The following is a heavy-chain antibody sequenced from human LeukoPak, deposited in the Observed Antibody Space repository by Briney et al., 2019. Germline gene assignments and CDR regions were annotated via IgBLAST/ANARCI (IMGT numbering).Heavy chain of an antibody. Sequence: PGGSLRLSCAASGFTFSSYEMNWVRQAPGKGLEWVSYISSSGSTIYYADSVKGRFTISRDNAKNSLYLQMNSLRAEDTAVYYCASGGRIYYDFWSGYYHDYWGQGTLVTVSS. J-gene: IGHJ4*02. CDR1: GFTFSSYE. D-gene: IGHD3-3*01. V-gene: IGHV3-48*03. CDR3: ASGGRIYYDFWSGYYHDY. CDR2: ISSSGSTI.